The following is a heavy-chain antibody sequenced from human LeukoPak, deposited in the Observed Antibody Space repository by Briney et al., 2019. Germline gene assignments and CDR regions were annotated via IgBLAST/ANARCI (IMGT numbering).Heavy chain of an antibody. CDR2: IYYSGST. D-gene: IGHD3-10*01. CDR1: GGSISSYY. Sequence: PSETLSLTCTVSGGSISSYYWSWIRQPPGKGLEWIGYIYYSGSTNYNPSLKSRVTISVDTSKNQFSLKLSSVTAADTAVYYCARLKTPSPPRIWFGELLFDAFDIWGQGTMVTVSS. J-gene: IGHJ3*02. V-gene: IGHV4-59*08. CDR3: ARLKTPSPPRIWFGELLFDAFDI.